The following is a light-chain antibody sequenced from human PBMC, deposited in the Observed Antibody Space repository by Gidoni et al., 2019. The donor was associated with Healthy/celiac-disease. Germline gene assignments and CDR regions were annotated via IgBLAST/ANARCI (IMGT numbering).Light chain of an antibody. CDR3: QQYGSAPRT. CDR2: GAA. CDR1: QSVSSSY. J-gene: IGKJ1*01. V-gene: IGKV3-20*01. Sequence: IVLTQSPGTRSLSPGERATLSCRASQSVSSSYLAWYQQKPGQAPRLLISGAASRATGIPDRFSGSGSGTDFTLTISRREPEDFAVYYCQQYGSAPRTFGQGTKVEIK.